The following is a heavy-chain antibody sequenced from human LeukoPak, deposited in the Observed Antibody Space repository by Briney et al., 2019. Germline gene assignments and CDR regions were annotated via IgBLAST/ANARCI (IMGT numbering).Heavy chain of an antibody. CDR1: GGSIISSSYY. Sequence: SETLSLTCTVSGGSIISSSYYWGWIRQPPGKGLEWIGSIYYSGNTDYNPSLKSRVTISVDTSKNQVSLKLSSVTAADTAVYYCARDRKGGSYDGYVYWGQGTLVTVSS. J-gene: IGHJ4*02. CDR2: IYYSGNT. V-gene: IGHV4-39*07. D-gene: IGHD1-26*01. CDR3: ARDRKGGSYDGYVY.